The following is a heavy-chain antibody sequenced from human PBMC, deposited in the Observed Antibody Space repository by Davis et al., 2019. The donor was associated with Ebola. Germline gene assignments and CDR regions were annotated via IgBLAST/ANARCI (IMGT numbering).Heavy chain of an antibody. Sequence: GESLMIPCAASGFTFSSYAMRWVRQAPGKGLEWVSAISGSGGSTYYADSVKGRFTIPRDNSKNTLYLQMNSLRAEDTAIYYCAKDKNYDFWSGYPHDAFDIWGQGTMVTVSS. CDR2: ISGSGGST. CDR1: GFTFSSYA. J-gene: IGHJ3*02. CDR3: AKDKNYDFWSGYPHDAFDI. D-gene: IGHD3-3*01. V-gene: IGHV3-23*01.